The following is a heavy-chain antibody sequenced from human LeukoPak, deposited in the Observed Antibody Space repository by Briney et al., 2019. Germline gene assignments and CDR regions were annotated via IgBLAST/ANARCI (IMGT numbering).Heavy chain of an antibody. D-gene: IGHD4-17*01. J-gene: IGHJ4*02. CDR1: GFTFSSYA. V-gene: IGHV3-23*01. CDR3: AITYTTVTTRY. CDR2: ISGSGGST. Sequence: GGSLRLSCAASGFTFSSYAMSWVRQAPGKGLEWVSAISGSGGSTYYADSAKGRFTISRDNSKNTLYLQMNSLRAEDTAVYYCAITYTTVTTRYWGQGTLVTVSS.